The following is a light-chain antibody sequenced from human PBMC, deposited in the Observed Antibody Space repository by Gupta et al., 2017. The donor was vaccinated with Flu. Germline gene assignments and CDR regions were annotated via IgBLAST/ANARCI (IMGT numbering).Light chain of an antibody. J-gene: IGKJ4*01. V-gene: IGKV3-20*01. Sequence: VLRHSPGTLSLSAGVGATLSCRASPSVRTYYLAWHKQKTGLPPILLNDGASSRASGLPDSFSSSGSGTXFPLTIXRLEPDDSAVYCGQQYGSSPLTFGXGTKVEI. CDR2: GAS. CDR3: QQYGSSPLT. CDR1: PSVRTYY.